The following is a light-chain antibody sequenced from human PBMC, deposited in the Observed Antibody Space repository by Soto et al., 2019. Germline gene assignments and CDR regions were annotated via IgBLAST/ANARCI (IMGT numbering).Light chain of an antibody. CDR2: KAS. CDR3: HRYNSSPYT. Sequence: DIQMTQSPSTLSASVGDSVTISWRASQSITHWLAWYQQKPGEAPKLLIYKASNLQTGVPSRFSGSGSGTEFTLTISNVQPDDFATYYCHRYNSSPYTFGRGTKLEI. V-gene: IGKV1-5*03. J-gene: IGKJ2*01. CDR1: QSITHW.